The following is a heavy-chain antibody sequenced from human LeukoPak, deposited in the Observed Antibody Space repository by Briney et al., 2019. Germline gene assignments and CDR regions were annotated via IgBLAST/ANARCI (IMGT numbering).Heavy chain of an antibody. CDR2: INHSGST. Sequence: KPSETLSLTCAVYGVSFSGYYWSWIRQPPGKGLEWIGEINHSGSTNYNPSLKSRVTISVDTSKNQFSLKLSSVTAADTAVYYCARGLTTMTTVVTHFDYWGQGTLVTVSS. CDR1: GVSFSGYY. D-gene: IGHD4-23*01. CDR3: ARGLTTMTTVVTHFDY. J-gene: IGHJ4*02. V-gene: IGHV4-34*01.